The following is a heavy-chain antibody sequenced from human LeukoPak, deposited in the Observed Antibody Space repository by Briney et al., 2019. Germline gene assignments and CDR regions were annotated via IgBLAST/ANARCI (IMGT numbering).Heavy chain of an antibody. CDR2: MNPNSGNT. D-gene: IGHD1-1*01. CDR3: ARLEPGAGKFWFDP. V-gene: IGHV1-8*01. Sequence: ASVKVSCKASGYTFTSYDINWVRQATGQGLEWMGWMNPNSGNTGHAQKFQGRVTMTRNTSISTAYMELSSLRSEDTAVYYCARLEPGAGKFWFDPWGQGTLVTVSS. CDR1: GYTFTSYD. J-gene: IGHJ5*02.